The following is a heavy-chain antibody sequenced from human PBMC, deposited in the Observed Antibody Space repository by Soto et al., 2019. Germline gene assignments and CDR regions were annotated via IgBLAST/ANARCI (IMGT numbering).Heavy chain of an antibody. J-gene: IGHJ4*02. CDR3: TRHSHSPLSGVTY. CDR2: IRSKANSYAT. CDR1: GFTFSGSA. V-gene: IGHV3-73*01. Sequence: PVGSLRLSCAASGFTFSGSAMHWVRQASGKGLEWVGRIRSKANSYATAYAASVKGRFTISRDDSKNTAYLQMNSLKTEDTAVYYCTRHSHSPLSGVTYWGQGTLVTVSS. D-gene: IGHD1-26*01.